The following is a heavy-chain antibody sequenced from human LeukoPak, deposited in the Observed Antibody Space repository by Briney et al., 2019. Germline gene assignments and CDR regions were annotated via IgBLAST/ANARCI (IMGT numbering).Heavy chain of an antibody. V-gene: IGHV3-23*01. J-gene: IGHJ1*01. CDR2: ISNVGGRT. D-gene: IGHD3-10*01. Sequence: GRSLRLSCAASGLTFSSYAMSWVRQAPGQGLEWVSTISNVGGRTYYANSVKGRFTISRDNSKSTLYLQMNTLRAEDTAVYYCAKGTYYYDSGSYLECFGEDWGQGTLVTVSS. CDR1: GLTFSSYA. CDR3: AKGTYYYDSGSYLECFGED.